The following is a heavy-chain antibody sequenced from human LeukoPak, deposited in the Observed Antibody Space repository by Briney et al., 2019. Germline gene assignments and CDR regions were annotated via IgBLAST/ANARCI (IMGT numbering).Heavy chain of an antibody. CDR2: INPNSGGT. CDR3: ATAYCYDSSGYKYCFGY. V-gene: IGHV1-2*06. CDR1: GYTFTGYY. D-gene: IGHD3-22*01. Sequence: ASVKVSCKASGYTFTGYYMHWVRQAPGQGLEWMGRINPNSGGTNYAQKFQGRVTMTRDTSISTAYMELSRLRSDDTAVYYCATAYCYDSSGYKYCFGYWGQGTLVTVSS. J-gene: IGHJ4*02.